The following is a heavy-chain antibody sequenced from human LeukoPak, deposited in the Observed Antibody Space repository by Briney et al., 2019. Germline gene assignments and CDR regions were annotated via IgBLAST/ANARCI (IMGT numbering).Heavy chain of an antibody. J-gene: IGHJ5*02. CDR2: IYYSGST. CDR3: ARHKYSSSWYRFDP. V-gene: IGHV4-59*08. D-gene: IGHD6-13*01. Sequence: PSETLSLTCTVSGGSISSYYWSWIRQPPGKGLEWIGYIYYSGSTNYNPSLKSRGTISVDTSKNQFSLKLSSVTAADTAVYYCARHKYSSSWYRFDPWGQGTLVTVSS. CDR1: GGSISSYY.